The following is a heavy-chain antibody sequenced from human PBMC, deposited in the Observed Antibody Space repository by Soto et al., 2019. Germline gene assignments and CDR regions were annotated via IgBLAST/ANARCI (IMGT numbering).Heavy chain of an antibody. CDR1: GFSLSSYT. CDR2: ITRIDDYV. D-gene: IGHD1-20*01. Sequence: AQLVEFGGGLVKPGGSLSLSCAASGFSLSSYTVNWVRQAPGKGLEWVSCITRIDDYVYDSDSVEGRFTISTDNAKNSVYLLVNTLRVEDSAVYYCARVGISLNRGVSSGNHYGMDAWCQGTRVSVSS. CDR3: ARVGISLNRGVSSGNHYGMDA. V-gene: IGHV3-21*05. J-gene: IGHJ6*02.